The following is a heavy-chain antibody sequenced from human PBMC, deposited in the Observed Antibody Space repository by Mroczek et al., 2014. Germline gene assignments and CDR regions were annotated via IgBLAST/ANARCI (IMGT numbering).Heavy chain of an antibody. D-gene: IGHD5-18*01. J-gene: IGHJ6*02. V-gene: IGHV4-59*01. CDR1: GGSISSYY. CDR3: ARSGYSYGYYYYYGMDV. Sequence: KESGPGLVKPSETLSLTCTVSGGSISSYYWSWIRQPPGKGLEWIGYIYYSGSTNYNPSLKSRVTISVDTSKNQFSLKLSSVTAADTAVYYCARSGYSYGYYYYYGMDVWGQGTTVTVSS. CDR2: IYYSGST.